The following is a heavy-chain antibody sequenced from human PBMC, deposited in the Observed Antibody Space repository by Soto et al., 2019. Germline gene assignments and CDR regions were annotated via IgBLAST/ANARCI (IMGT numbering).Heavy chain of an antibody. Sequence: LRLSCTASGFTFGDYAMSWFRQAPGKGLEWVGFIRSKAYGGTTEYAASVKGRFTISRDDSKSIAYLQMNSLKTEDTAVYYCTRYYYGSDSFDYWGQGTLVTVSS. CDR1: GFTFGDYA. CDR2: IRSKAYGGTT. D-gene: IGHD3-10*01. V-gene: IGHV3-49*03. CDR3: TRYYYGSDSFDY. J-gene: IGHJ4*02.